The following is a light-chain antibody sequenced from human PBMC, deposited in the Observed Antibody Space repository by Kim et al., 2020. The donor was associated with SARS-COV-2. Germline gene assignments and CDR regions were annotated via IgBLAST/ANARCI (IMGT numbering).Light chain of an antibody. J-gene: IGKJ2*03. V-gene: IGKV1-39*01. CDR3: QQSLGFPYS. Sequence: SASVGNRVTITCRASQSVSTSLNWYQQQPGKATKLLIYAVSSLQSGVPSRFSGSGSGTDFSLTISSLQREDSAIYYCQQSLGFPYSFGQGTKLEI. CDR1: QSVSTS. CDR2: AVS.